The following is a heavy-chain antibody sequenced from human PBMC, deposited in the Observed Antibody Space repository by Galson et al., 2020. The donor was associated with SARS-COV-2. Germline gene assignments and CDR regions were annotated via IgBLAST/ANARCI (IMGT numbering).Heavy chain of an antibody. V-gene: IGHV3-74*01. D-gene: IGHD7-27*01. CDR1: GFTFSSYW. CDR2: IYSEGSST. J-gene: IGHJ4*02. Sequence: ALHWGSLRLSCAASGFTFSSYWMHWVRQAPGKGLVCVSRIYSEGSSTSYADSVKGRFTISGDNAKNTLYLQMNSLRAEDTAVYYCARGDMGNDYFDYWGQGTLVTVSS. CDR3: ARGDMGNDYFDY.